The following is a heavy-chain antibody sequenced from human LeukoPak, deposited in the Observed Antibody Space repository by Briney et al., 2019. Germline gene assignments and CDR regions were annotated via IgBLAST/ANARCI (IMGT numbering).Heavy chain of an antibody. CDR2: IYYSGST. J-gene: IGHJ3*02. CDR3: ARVRAWTLDI. V-gene: IGHV4-59*01. CDR1: GGSISSYY. D-gene: IGHD3/OR15-3a*01. Sequence: PSETLSLTCTVSGGSISSYYWSWIRQPPGKGLEWIGYIYYSGSTNYNPSLKSRVTISVDTSKNQFSLKLSSVTAADTAVYYCARVRAWTLDIWGQGTMVTVSS.